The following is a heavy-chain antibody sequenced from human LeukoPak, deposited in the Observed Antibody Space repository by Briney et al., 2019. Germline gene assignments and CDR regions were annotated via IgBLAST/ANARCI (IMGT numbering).Heavy chain of an antibody. J-gene: IGHJ6*02. V-gene: IGHV4-39*01. CDR3: ARTAAAGTGARDYYYGMDV. CDR2: IYYSGST. CDR1: GGSISSSSYY. Sequence: SETLSLTCTVSGGSISSSSYYWGWIRQPPGKGLEWIGSIYYSGSTYYNPSLKSRVTISVDTSKNQFSLKLSSVTAADTAVYYCARTAAAGTGARDYYYGMDVWGQGTTVTVSS. D-gene: IGHD6-13*01.